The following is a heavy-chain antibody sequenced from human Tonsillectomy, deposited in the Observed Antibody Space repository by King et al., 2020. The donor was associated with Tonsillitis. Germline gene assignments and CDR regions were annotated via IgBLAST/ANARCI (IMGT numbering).Heavy chain of an antibody. CDR3: ARHAGLLWFGEPPNWFDP. CDR2: IYYSGST. Sequence: VQLQESGPGLVKPSETLSLTCTVSGGSISSYYWSWIRQPPGKGLEWIGYIYYSGSTNYNPSLKSRVTISVDTSKNQFSLKLSSVTAADPAVYYCARHAGLLWFGEPPNWFDPWGHGTLVTVSS. D-gene: IGHD3-10*01. V-gene: IGHV4-59*08. CDR1: GGSISSYY. J-gene: IGHJ5*02.